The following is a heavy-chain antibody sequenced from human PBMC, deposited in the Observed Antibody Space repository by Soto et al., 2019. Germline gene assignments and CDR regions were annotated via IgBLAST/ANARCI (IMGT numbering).Heavy chain of an antibody. V-gene: IGHV4-34*01. CDR2: INHSGST. CDR1: GGSFSGYY. D-gene: IGHD3-16*01. CDR3: ARVTLLGFWAPRMDV. Sequence: SVXLSLTCAGYGGSFSGYYWSGIRQPPGKGLEWIGEINHSGSTNYNPSLKSRVTISVDTSKNQFSLKLSSVTAADTAVYYCARVTLLGFWAPRMDVWAQRTTVSVSS. J-gene: IGHJ6*02.